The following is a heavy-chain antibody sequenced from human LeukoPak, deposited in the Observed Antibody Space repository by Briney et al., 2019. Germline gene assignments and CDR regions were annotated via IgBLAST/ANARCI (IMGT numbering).Heavy chain of an antibody. Sequence: GRSLRLSCAASGFTFSSYAMHWVRQAPGKGLEWVAVISYDGSNKYYADSVKGRFTISRGNSKNTLYLQMNSLRAEDTAVYYCARDRAVPAAKTYYFDYGGQGPLVPVSS. J-gene: IGHJ4*02. CDR2: ISYDGSNK. CDR3: ARDRAVPAAKTYYFDY. CDR1: GFTFSSYA. V-gene: IGHV3-30-3*01. D-gene: IGHD2-2*01.